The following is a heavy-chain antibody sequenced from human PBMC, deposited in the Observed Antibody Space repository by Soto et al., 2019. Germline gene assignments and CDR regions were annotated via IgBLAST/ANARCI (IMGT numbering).Heavy chain of an antibody. CDR1: GYTFTSQN. CDR3: PSTLGARFVY. CDR2: INPSVGST. Sequence: QVQLVQSGAEVKKPGASVKVSCKASGYTFTSQNMHWVRQAPGQGLEWMGVINPSVGSTTYAQKFQGRVIMTRDTSPSTGYMEVSSLRSEDTAVYYCPSTLGARFVYWGQGTLVTVSS. V-gene: IGHV1-46*03. D-gene: IGHD1-26*01. J-gene: IGHJ4*02.